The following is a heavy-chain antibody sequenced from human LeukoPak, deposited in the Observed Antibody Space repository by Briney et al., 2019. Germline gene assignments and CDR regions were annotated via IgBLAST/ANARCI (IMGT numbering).Heavy chain of an antibody. D-gene: IGHD3-10*01. CDR3: AKDRDYYGSGSYYKGNFDY. CDR1: GFTFSSYA. Sequence: GGSLRHSCAASGFTFSSYAMHWVRQAPGKGLEWVAVISYDGSNKYYADSVKGRFTISRDNSKNTLYLQMNSLRAEDTAVYYCAKDRDYYGSGSYYKGNFDYWGQGTLVTVSS. CDR2: ISYDGSNK. V-gene: IGHV3-30*04. J-gene: IGHJ4*02.